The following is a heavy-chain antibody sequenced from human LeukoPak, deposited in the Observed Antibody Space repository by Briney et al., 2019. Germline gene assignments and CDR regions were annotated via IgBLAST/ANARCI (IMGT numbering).Heavy chain of an antibody. V-gene: IGHV3-53*01. CDR2: IYSGATT. D-gene: IGHD3-3*02. CDR1: GFTFSSYG. J-gene: IGHJ2*01. Sequence: GESLRLSCAASGFTFSSYGMSWVRQAPGKGLEWVSIIYSGATTYYADSVKGRFTISRDTSKNTVSLQMNSLRAEDTAVYFCARVGDHFHWNLDLWGRGTLVTVSS. CDR3: ARVGDHFHWNLDL.